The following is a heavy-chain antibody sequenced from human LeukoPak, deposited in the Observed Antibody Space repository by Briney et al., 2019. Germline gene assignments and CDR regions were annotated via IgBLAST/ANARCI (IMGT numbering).Heavy chain of an antibody. D-gene: IGHD5-18*01. CDR3: ARRASTERGHSYGLDY. V-gene: IGHV3-21*01. CDR2: ISSSSSYI. J-gene: IGHJ4*02. Sequence: GGSLRLSCAASGFTFSSYSMNWVRQAPGKGLEWVSSISSSSSYIYYADSVKGRFTISRDNSKNTLCLQMNSLRAEDTAVYYCARRASTERGHSYGLDYWGQGTLVTVSS. CDR1: GFTFSSYS.